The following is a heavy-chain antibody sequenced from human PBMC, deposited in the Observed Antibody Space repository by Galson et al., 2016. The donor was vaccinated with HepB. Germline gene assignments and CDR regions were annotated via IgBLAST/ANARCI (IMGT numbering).Heavy chain of an antibody. J-gene: IGHJ2*01. D-gene: IGHD3-10*01. CDR3: ARDSARSFDL. V-gene: IGHV4-39*07. CDR2: IYYSGST. Sequence: ETLSLTCTVSGGSISSSSYYWGWIRQPPGKGLEWIGSIYYSGSTYYNPSLKSRVTISVDTSKNQFSLKLSSVTAADTAVYYCARDSARSFDLWGRGTLVTVSS. CDR1: GGSISSSSYY.